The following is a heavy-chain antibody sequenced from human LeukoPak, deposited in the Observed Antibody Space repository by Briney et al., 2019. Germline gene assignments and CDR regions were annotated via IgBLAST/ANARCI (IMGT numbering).Heavy chain of an antibody. CDR3: AKGFYGSGSSDY. Sequence: GGSLRLSCAGSGFTFSNCAMRWVRQAPGKGLEWVSSISGSGGTTYYADSVKGRFTISGDNSKKTLYLQMNSLRAEDTAVYHCAKGFYGSGSSDYWGQGTLVTVSS. CDR2: ISGSGGTT. V-gene: IGHV3-23*01. J-gene: IGHJ4*02. CDR1: GFTFSNCA. D-gene: IGHD3-10*01.